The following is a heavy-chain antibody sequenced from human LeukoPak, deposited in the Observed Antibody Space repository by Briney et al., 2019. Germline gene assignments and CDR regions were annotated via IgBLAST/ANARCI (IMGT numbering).Heavy chain of an antibody. CDR3: ARAGIWDYSDSSGYHNGAFDI. CDR1: GYTFTSYG. V-gene: IGHV1-18*04. D-gene: IGHD3-22*01. Sequence: ASVKVSCKASGYTFTSYGIGWVRQAPGQGLEWMGWISAYNGNTNYAQKLQGRVTMTTDTSTSTAYMELRSLRSDDTAVYYCARAGIWDYSDSSGYHNGAFDIWGQGTMVTVSS. CDR2: ISAYNGNT. J-gene: IGHJ3*02.